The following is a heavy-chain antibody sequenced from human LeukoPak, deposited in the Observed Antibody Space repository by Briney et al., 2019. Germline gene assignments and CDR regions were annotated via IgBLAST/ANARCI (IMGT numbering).Heavy chain of an antibody. Sequence: GGPLRLSCAASGFTFSIYGMNWVRQAPGKGLEWVSYISSTSSTIYYADSVKGRFTISRDNAKNSLYLQMNSLRAEDTAVYCCARGGTGTMFDWGQGTLVTVSS. CDR1: GFTFSIYG. CDR2: ISSTSSTI. D-gene: IGHD1-7*01. CDR3: ARGGTGTMFD. J-gene: IGHJ4*02. V-gene: IGHV3-48*01.